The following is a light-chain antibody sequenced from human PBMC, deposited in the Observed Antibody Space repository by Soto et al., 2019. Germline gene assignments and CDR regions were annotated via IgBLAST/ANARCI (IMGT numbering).Light chain of an antibody. J-gene: IGLJ1*01. V-gene: IGLV2-14*03. CDR3: SSYTSSSTLEV. CDR1: SSDVGGYNY. Sequence: HSALTKPASGTGLPGQSITISCTRTSSDVGGYNYVSWYQHHPGKAPKLMIYDVSNRPSGVSNRFSGSKSGNTASLTISGLQAEDEADYYCSSYTSSSTLEVFGTGTKVTVL. CDR2: DVS.